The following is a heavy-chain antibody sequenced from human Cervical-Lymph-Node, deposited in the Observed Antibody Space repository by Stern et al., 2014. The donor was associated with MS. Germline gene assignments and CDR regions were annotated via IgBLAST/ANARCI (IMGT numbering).Heavy chain of an antibody. CDR1: GDSITSGGHY. V-gene: IGHV4-31*03. CDR2: IYNSGAT. Sequence: QVQLMQSGPGLVKPSQTLSLTCTVSGDSITSGGHYWSWIRQHPGKGLEWIGYIYNSGATFYNPSLKGRVTISLDTSKNQFSLQLSSVTAADTAIYYCASRWSGTYYGQNWFDPWGQGILVTVST. J-gene: IGHJ5*02. CDR3: ASRWSGTYYGQNWFDP. D-gene: IGHD1-26*01.